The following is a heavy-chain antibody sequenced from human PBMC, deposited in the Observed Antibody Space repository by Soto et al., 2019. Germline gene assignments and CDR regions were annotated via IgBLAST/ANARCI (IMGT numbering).Heavy chain of an antibody. V-gene: IGHV3-21*06. CDR3: ARESEDLTTNFDC. J-gene: IGHJ4*02. Sequence: GGSLRLFGEASGFTFTRYGITWVRQAPWKGLEWVSSISSTTNYIYYGDSMKGRFTISRDNAKNSLYLEMNSLRAEDTAVYYCARESEDLTTNFDCCGQGTLVTVSS. CDR2: ISSTTNYI. CDR1: GFTFTRYG.